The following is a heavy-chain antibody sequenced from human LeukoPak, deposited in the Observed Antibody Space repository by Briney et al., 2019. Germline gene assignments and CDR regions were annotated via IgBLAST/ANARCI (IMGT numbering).Heavy chain of an antibody. J-gene: IGHJ4*02. CDR2: INPSGGSA. V-gene: IGHV1-46*01. D-gene: IGHD3-10*01. Sequence: ASVKVSCKASGYTFTSYYMHWVRQAPGQGLEWMGIINPSGGSASYAQKFQGRVTMIRDTSTSTVYMELSSLRSEDTAVYYCARGVRIEGSGSYEGPFFDYWGQGTLVTVSS. CDR3: ARGVRIEGSGSYEGPFFDY. CDR1: GYTFTSYY.